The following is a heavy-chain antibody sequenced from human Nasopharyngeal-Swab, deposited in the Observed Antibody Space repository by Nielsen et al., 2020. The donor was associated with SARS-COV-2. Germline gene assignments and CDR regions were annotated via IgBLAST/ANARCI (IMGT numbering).Heavy chain of an antibody. Sequence: GESLKISCAASGFTFSDYYMAWIRQAPGKGLELISYISGSSITTYYADSVKGRFTITRDNTKKSLYLQMNSLTAEDTAVYFCARPLFYGAGSPSYWGQGTLVTVSS. V-gene: IGHV3-11*04. CDR3: ARPLFYGAGSPSY. J-gene: IGHJ4*02. CDR2: ISGSSITT. CDR1: GFTFSDYY. D-gene: IGHD3-10*01.